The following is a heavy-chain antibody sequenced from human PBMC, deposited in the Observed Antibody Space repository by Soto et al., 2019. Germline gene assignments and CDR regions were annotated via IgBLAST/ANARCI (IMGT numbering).Heavy chain of an antibody. Sequence: QVQLQESGPGLVKPSETLSLTCTVSGGSVSSGSYYWSWIRQPPGKGLEWIGYIYYSGSTNYNPHTNRRVTISVDTAENQLSLKLSSVPAADTAVYPSAREDYYDSSDWGQGTLGTVSA. J-gene: IGHJ1*01. CDR3: AREDYYDSSD. D-gene: IGHD3-22*01. CDR1: GGSVSSGSYY. CDR2: IYYSGST. V-gene: IGHV4-61*01.